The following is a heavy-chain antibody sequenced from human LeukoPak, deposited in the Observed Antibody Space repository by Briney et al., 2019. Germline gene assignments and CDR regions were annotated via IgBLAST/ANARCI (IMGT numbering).Heavy chain of an antibody. J-gene: IGHJ4*02. CDR2: VSNTGGGT. CDR1: GFTFGSYS. V-gene: IGHV3-23*01. Sequence: GGSLRLSCAASGFTFGSYSMSWVRQAPGKGLEWVSTVSNTGGGTYYADSVRGRFTISRDNSKNTLYLQMNSLRAEDAALYYCARVTAGVFVYWGQGTPVTVSS. CDR3: ARVTAGVFVY. D-gene: IGHD2-21*02.